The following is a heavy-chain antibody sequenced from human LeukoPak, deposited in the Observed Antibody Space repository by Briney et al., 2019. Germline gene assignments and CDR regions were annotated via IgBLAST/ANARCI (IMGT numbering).Heavy chain of an antibody. J-gene: IGHJ6*03. CDR1: GVSISSYY. Sequence: SETLSLTCTVSGVSISSYYGSWLRQPPGKGREWIGYIYTSGSTNYNPSLKSRVTISVDTSQSQFSLKLSSVTAADTAAYYCARLPLGYYYMDVWGKGTTVTVSS. V-gene: IGHV4-4*09. CDR2: IYTSGST. CDR3: ARLPLGYYYMDV.